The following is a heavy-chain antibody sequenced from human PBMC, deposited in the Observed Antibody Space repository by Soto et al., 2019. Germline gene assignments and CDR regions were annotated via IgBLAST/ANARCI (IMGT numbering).Heavy chain of an antibody. V-gene: IGHV3-9*01. CDR2: ISWNSGTI. CDR3: AKSTGGTANGMDV. D-gene: IGHD2-8*02. Sequence: GGSLRLSCGASGFTFDEYGMHGVRQAPGKGLEWVSGISWNSGTIGYADSVKGRFTISRDNAKNSPYLQMSSLRAEDTALYYCAKSTGGTANGMDVWGQGTTVTVSS. J-gene: IGHJ6*02. CDR1: GFTFDEYG.